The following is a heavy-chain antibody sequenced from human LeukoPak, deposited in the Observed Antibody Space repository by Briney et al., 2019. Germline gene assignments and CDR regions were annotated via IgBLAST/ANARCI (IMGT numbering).Heavy chain of an antibody. V-gene: IGHV3-21*04. Sequence: GGSLRLSCAASGFTFSSYSMNWVRQAPGKGLEWISCIRASGDHMFYADSVKGRFTISRDNAKNSLYLQMNSLRGDDTAVYYCAKSWGGAALESWGQGTLVTVSS. CDR2: IRASGDHM. CDR3: AKSWGGAALES. CDR1: GFTFSSYS. D-gene: IGHD6-13*01. J-gene: IGHJ5*02.